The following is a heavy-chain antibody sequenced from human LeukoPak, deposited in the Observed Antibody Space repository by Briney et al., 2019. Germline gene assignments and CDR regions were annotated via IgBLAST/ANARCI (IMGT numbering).Heavy chain of an antibody. J-gene: IGHJ6*03. CDR1: GESLSGYY. CDR3: ARGRRPPLIPSAIYYYYHMDV. D-gene: IGHD2-2*02. CDR2: INQSGCT. Sequence: SETLSLTCAVYGESLSGYYWSWIRQPPGKGLEWIGEINQSGCTNYNPSLKSRVTISVDTSKNQFSLKLSSVTAADTALYYCARGRRPPLIPSAIYYYYHMDVWGKGTTVTVSS. V-gene: IGHV4-34*01.